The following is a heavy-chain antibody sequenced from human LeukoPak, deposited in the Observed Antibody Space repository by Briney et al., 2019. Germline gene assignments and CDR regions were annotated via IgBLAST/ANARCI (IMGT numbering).Heavy chain of an antibody. D-gene: IGHD6-19*01. CDR3: ARVLIRAVAGPRPYYYYGMDV. Sequence: ASVKVSCKASGYTFTSYYMHWVRQAPGQGLEWMGIINPSGGSTSYAQRFQGRVTMTRDTSTSTVYMELSSLRSEDTAVYYCARVLIRAVAGPRPYYYYGMDVWGQGTTVTVSS. J-gene: IGHJ6*02. CDR2: INPSGGST. V-gene: IGHV1-46*01. CDR1: GYTFTSYY.